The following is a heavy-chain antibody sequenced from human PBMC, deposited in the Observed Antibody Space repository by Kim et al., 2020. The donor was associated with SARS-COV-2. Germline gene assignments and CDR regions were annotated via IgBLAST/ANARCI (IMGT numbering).Heavy chain of an antibody. D-gene: IGHD6-13*01. CDR3: ARDHLYSSKTGMDV. V-gene: IGHV4-59*01. J-gene: IGHJ6*02. Sequence: NPSHKSRRPRSIDTAKNQFSLKLSPVTAADTAVYYCARDHLYSSKTGMDVWGQGTTVTVSS.